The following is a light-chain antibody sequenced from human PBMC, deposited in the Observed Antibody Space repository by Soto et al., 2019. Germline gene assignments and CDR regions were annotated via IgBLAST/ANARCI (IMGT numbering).Light chain of an antibody. V-gene: IGLV2-14*03. Sequence: QSALTQPASVSGSPGQSIAISCTGISSDVDGYNYVSWYQHHPGKAPKLMIYDVSSRPSGVSNRFSGSKSGNTASLTISGLQAEDEADYYCISYTTISTYVFGTGTKVTVL. CDR2: DVS. CDR3: ISYTTISTYV. J-gene: IGLJ1*01. CDR1: SSDVDGYNY.